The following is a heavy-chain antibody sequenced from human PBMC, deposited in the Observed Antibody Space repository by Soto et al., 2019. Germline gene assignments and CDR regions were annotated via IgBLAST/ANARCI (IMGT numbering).Heavy chain of an antibody. D-gene: IGHD6-19*01. V-gene: IGHV3-7*04. CDR2: INRDGSGK. CDR3: ARVGTSGWKFDS. J-gene: IGHJ4*02. CDR1: GFTFSSYW. Sequence: EVQLVESGGGLVQPGGSLRLSCAASGFTFSSYWMSWVRQAPGKGLEWVATINRDGSGKYYVDSVKGRLTVSRDNAKNSLYLQMNSLRVEDTAVYYCARVGTSGWKFDSWGQGTLVTVSS.